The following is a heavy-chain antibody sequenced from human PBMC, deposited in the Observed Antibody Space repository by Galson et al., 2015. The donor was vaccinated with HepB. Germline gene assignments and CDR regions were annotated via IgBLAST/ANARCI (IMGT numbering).Heavy chain of an antibody. CDR3: ARDRDRDVIGDGMDV. Sequence: SLRLSCAASGFIFSTYTMNWVRQAPGKGLEWVSFISSSSSSIYYADSVKGRFTISRDNAKNSLYLQMNSLRDEDTAVYYCARDRDRDVIGDGMDVWGQGTTVTVSS. CDR2: ISSSSSSI. D-gene: IGHD3-10*01. CDR1: GFIFSTYT. J-gene: IGHJ6*02. V-gene: IGHV3-48*02.